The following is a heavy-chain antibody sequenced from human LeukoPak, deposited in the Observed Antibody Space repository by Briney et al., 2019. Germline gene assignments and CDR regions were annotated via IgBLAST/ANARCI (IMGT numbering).Heavy chain of an antibody. CDR1: GFTFSSYA. J-gene: IGHJ3*02. V-gene: IGHV3-23*01. D-gene: IGHD2-2*01. Sequence: GGSLRLSCAASGFTFSSYAMSWVRQAPRKGLEWVTAISGSGGSTYYADSVKGRFTISRDNSKNTLYLQMNSLRAEDTAVYYCAKDQEVVVVPAAIDAVDIWGQGTMVTVSS. CDR2: ISGSGGST. CDR3: AKDQEVVVVPAAIDAVDI.